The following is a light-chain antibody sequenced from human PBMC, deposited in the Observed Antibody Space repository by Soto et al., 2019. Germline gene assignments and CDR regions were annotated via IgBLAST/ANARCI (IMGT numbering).Light chain of an antibody. Sequence: DIQLTQSPSSLSASVGDRVTITFRASQSISSYLNWYQQKPGKAPKLLIYAASSLQSGVPSRFSGSGSGTGFTLTISSLQPEDFATYYCQQSYSTRYTVGQGTELEIK. J-gene: IGKJ2*01. CDR1: QSISSY. CDR3: QQSYSTRYT. V-gene: IGKV1-39*01. CDR2: AAS.